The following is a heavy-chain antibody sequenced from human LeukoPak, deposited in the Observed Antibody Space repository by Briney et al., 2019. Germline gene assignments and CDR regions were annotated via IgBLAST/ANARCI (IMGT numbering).Heavy chain of an antibody. J-gene: IGHJ4*02. CDR3: ARASYDSSGSYFDY. V-gene: IGHV4-30-4*01. CDR1: GGSISSGDYY. D-gene: IGHD3-22*01. Sequence: SETLSLTCTVSGGSISSGDYYWSWIRQPPGKGLEWIGYIYYSGSTYYNPSLKSRVTISVDTSKNQFSPKLSSVTAADTAVYYCARASYDSSGSYFDYWGQGTLVTVSS. CDR2: IYYSGST.